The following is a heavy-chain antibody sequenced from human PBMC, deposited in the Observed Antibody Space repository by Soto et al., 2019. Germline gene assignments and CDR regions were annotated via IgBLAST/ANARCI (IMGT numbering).Heavy chain of an antibody. V-gene: IGHV4-34*01. CDR3: ARTSSFDS. CDR2: INHSGST. J-gene: IGHJ4*02. Sequence: QVQLQQWGAGLLKPSETLSLTCAVYGGSFSGYYWSWIRQPPGKGLEWIGEINHSGSTNHNPSLKSQVTMSVDTSKNQFSLKLNSVTAADTAVYYCARTSSFDSWGQGTLVTVSS. D-gene: IGHD6-6*01. CDR1: GGSFSGYY.